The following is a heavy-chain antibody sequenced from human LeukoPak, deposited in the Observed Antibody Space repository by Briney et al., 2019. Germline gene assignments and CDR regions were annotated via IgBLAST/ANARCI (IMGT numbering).Heavy chain of an antibody. CDR1: GGSFSGYT. Sequence: PSETLSLTCGAYGGSFSGYTWDWIRQPPGKGLEWIGEINDIGNTNYNPSLKSRLTISVDTSKNQFSLNLSSVTAADTAVYYCARVFGSRTLFFDYWGQGTLVTVSS. J-gene: IGHJ4*02. CDR3: ARVFGSRTLFFDY. D-gene: IGHD3-3*01. CDR2: INDIGNT. V-gene: IGHV4-34*01.